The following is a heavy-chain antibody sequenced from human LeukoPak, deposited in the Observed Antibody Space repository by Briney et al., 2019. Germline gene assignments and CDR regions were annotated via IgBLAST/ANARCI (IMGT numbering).Heavy chain of an antibody. J-gene: IGHJ4*02. CDR1: GFTFSNYA. V-gene: IGHV3-30*04. D-gene: IGHD3-9*01. CDR2: ISYDGSNK. Sequence: GGSLRLSCAASGFTFSNYALHWVRQAPGKGLEWAAVISYDGSNKFYADSVRGRFTISRDNSKNTLFLQMNSLRPEDTAVYYCARGPDYDILADYFDYWGQGTLVTVSS. CDR3: ARGPDYDILADYFDY.